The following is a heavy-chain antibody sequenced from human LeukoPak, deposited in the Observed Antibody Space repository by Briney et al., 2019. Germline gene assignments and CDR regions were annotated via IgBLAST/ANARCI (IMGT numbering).Heavy chain of an antibody. CDR2: INTKTGNP. V-gene: IGHV7-4-1*02. CDR3: ARHLDYFDSIGYSDAFDI. J-gene: IGHJ3*02. CDR1: GYSLTTSA. Sequence: GASVKVSCKASGYSLTTSALSWVRQAPGQGLEWMGWINTKTGNPTYNQGFTGRFVFSVDTSVNTAYLQISSLKAEDTALYYCARHLDYFDSIGYSDAFDICGQGTMVTVSS. D-gene: IGHD3-22*01.